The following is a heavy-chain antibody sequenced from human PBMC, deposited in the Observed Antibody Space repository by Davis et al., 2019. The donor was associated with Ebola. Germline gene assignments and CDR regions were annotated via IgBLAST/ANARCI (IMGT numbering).Heavy chain of an antibody. Sequence: PGGSLRLSCAASGFTFSSHSMIWVRQAPGKGLEWLSYISGSASSTSYADSVKGRFTISRDNGKNTLYLQMRSLRAEDTAIYYCAKDDGPFLSGSYSASWGQGTLVTVSS. J-gene: IGHJ5*02. V-gene: IGHV3-48*01. CDR2: ISGSASST. D-gene: IGHD1-26*01. CDR1: GFTFSSHS. CDR3: AKDDGPFLSGSYSAS.